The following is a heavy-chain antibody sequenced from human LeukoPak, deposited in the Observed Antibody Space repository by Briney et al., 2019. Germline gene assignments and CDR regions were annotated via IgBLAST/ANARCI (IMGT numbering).Heavy chain of an antibody. CDR3: ARHGYTASHYFLDY. CDR1: SGSINSYF. V-gene: IGHV4-4*07. J-gene: IGHJ4*02. Sequence: SETLSLTCTVSSGSINSYFWGWVRQPAGRGLEWIGRIYTTGNTHYNPSLKSRLTMSIDTSKRQFSLNLRSVAAADTAIYYCARHGYTASHYFLDYWSQGTLVTVSS. D-gene: IGHD3-16*01. CDR2: IYTTGNT.